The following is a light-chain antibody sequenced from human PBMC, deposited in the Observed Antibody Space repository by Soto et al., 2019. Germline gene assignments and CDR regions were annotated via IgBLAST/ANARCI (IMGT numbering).Light chain of an antibody. V-gene: IGKV1-5*01. CDR2: DAY. J-gene: IGKJ4*01. CDR1: QSIRSW. Sequence: DIQMTQSPSILSASVGDRVTITCRASQSIRSWLAWYQQQPGKAPKLLIYDAYRLESGVPSRFSCRRSGTEFTLTIAGLQPEDFATYYGQQYESYSPLTFGGGTKVEIK. CDR3: QQYESYSPLT.